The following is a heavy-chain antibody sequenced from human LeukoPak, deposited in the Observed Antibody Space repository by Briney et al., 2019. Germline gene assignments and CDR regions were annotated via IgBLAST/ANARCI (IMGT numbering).Heavy chain of an antibody. D-gene: IGHD4-17*01. J-gene: IGHJ4*02. CDR1: GDSISSNY. Sequence: SETLSLTCTVSGDSISSNYWSWIRQPPGKGLEWMRYINYSGNTNYNPSLKSRVTISVDTSKNQFSLRLTSVTAADTAVYYCAREGRQDYVYFDCWGQGTLVTVSS. CDR2: INYSGNT. V-gene: IGHV4-59*01. CDR3: AREGRQDYVYFDC.